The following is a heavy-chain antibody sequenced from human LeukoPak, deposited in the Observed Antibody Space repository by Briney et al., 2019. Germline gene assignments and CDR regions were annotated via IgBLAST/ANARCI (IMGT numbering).Heavy chain of an antibody. V-gene: IGHV4-59*08. CDR3: ARGGGGYDHYYYYYMDV. Sequence: SETLSLTCTVSGGSISNYFWSWIRQPPGKGLECIGYIYYSDSTNYNPSLKSRVTVSVETSKNQFSLKLSSVTAADTAVYYCARGGGGYDHYYYYYMDVWGKGTTVTISS. CDR1: GGSISNYF. D-gene: IGHD5-12*01. CDR2: IYYSDST. J-gene: IGHJ6*03.